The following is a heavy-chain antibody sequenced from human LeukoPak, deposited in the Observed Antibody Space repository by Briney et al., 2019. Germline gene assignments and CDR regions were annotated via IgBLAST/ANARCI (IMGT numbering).Heavy chain of an antibody. Sequence: PGGSLRLSCAASGFTFSSYSMNWVRQAPGKGLEWVSSISSSSSYIYYADSVKGRFTISRDNSKNTLYLQMNSLRAEDTAVYYRARTMSPLSGYYYDSSGLDYWGQGTLVTVSS. D-gene: IGHD3-22*01. J-gene: IGHJ4*02. CDR1: GFTFSSYS. CDR2: ISSSSSYI. V-gene: IGHV3-21*01. CDR3: ARTMSPLSGYYYDSSGLDY.